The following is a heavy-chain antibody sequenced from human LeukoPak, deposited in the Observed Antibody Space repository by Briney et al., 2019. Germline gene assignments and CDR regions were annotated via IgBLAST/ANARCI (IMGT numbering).Heavy chain of an antibody. J-gene: IGHJ4*02. Sequence: ASVKVSCKASGYTFTGYYIHWVRQAPGQGLEWMGRINPNSGGTDYAQKFQGRVTMTRATSVSTAYMELIRLKSDDTAMYYCAKGEYDGNFDYWGQGTLVTVSS. CDR3: AKGEYDGNFDY. D-gene: IGHD3-22*01. V-gene: IGHV1-2*06. CDR1: GYTFTGYY. CDR2: INPNSGGT.